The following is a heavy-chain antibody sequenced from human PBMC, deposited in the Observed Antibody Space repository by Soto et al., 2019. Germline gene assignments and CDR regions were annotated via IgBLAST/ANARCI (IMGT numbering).Heavy chain of an antibody. Sequence: PSATLSLTCTVSGGSISSYYWSWIRQPAGKGLEWIGRIYTSGSTNYNPSLKSRVTMSVDTSKNQFSLKLSSVTAADTAVYYCARYSGSYSYNWFDPWGQGTLVTVSS. CDR3: ARYSGSYSYNWFDP. CDR1: GGSISSYY. V-gene: IGHV4-4*07. D-gene: IGHD1-26*01. CDR2: IYTSGST. J-gene: IGHJ5*02.